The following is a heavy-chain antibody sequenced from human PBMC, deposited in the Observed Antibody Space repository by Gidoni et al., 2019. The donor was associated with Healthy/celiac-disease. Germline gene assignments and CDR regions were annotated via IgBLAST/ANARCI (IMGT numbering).Heavy chain of an antibody. J-gene: IGHJ4*02. CDR3: AKATNFPSIRPNDY. Sequence: EVQLLESGGGLVQPGGSLRLSRAASGFTFSSYAMSWVRQAPGKGLEWVSAISGSGGSTYYAESVKGRFTISRDNSKNTLYLQMNSLRAEDTAVYYCAKATNFPSIRPNDYWGQGTLVTVSS. D-gene: IGHD5-12*01. CDR2: ISGSGGST. V-gene: IGHV3-23*01. CDR1: GFTFSSYA.